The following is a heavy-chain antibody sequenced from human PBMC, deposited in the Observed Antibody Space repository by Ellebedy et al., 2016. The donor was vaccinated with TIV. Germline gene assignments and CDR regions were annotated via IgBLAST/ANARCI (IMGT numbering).Heavy chain of an antibody. V-gene: IGHV3-15*01. Sequence: GGSLRLXXVGSGFTFSSRWMTWVRQVPGKGLEWVGRIKGKPDGETTDYAPPVKGRFILSRDDSKNTVYLQMNSLKTEDTAVYYCSTNLRSFGYLFAVWGQGTGVTVSS. J-gene: IGHJ4*02. D-gene: IGHD5-12*01. CDR2: IKGKPDGETT. CDR3: STNLRSFGYLFAV. CDR1: GFTFSSRW.